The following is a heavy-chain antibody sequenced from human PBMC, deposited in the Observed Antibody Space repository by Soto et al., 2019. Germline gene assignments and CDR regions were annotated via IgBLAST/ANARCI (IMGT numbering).Heavy chain of an antibody. Sequence: GGSLRLSCAASRFTFTSYWMSWVRQAPGKGLEWVANIKQDGSERCYVDSVKGRFTISRDNAKNSLFLQMNSLRAEDTAVYYCAKERATTTAFDYWGQGALVTVSS. CDR2: IKQDGSER. V-gene: IGHV3-7*03. D-gene: IGHD4-17*01. CDR1: RFTFTSYW. J-gene: IGHJ4*02. CDR3: AKERATTTAFDY.